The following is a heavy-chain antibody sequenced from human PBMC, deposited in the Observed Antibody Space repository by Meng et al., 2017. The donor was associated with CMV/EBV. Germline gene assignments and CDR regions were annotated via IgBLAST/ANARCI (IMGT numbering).Heavy chain of an antibody. V-gene: IGHV1-2*02. CDR2: INPNSGGT. Sequence: QVKLVKFGAEVKKPGGSGKVACKASGYTFTGYYMHWVRQAPGQGLEWMGWINPNSGGTNYAQKFQGRVTMTRDTSISTAYMELSRLRSDDTAVYYCARFMSSSWDHYFDYWGQGTLVTASS. CDR1: GYTFTGYY. CDR3: ARFMSSSWDHYFDY. D-gene: IGHD6-13*01. J-gene: IGHJ4*02.